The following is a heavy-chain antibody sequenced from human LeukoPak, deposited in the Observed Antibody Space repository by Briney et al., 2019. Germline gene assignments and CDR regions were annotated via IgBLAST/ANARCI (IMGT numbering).Heavy chain of an antibody. V-gene: IGHV5-51*01. CDR2: VNPADSET. D-gene: IGHD3-22*01. Sequence: GESLKISCKGSGYSFTSYWIGWVRQMPGKGLEWMGIVNPADSETRYSPSLQGQVTISADKSISTAYLQWSSLRASDSAMYYCARQVEYYDSSGYLDYWGQGTLVTVSS. J-gene: IGHJ4*02. CDR3: ARQVEYYDSSGYLDY. CDR1: GYSFTSYW.